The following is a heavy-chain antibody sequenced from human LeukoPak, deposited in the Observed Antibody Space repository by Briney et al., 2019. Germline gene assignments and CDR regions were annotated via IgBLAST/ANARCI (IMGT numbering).Heavy chain of an antibody. J-gene: IGHJ4*02. CDR3: ARVEKVPPHYDSSGYYNT. CDR1: GYTFTGYY. Sequence: ASVKVSCRASGYTFTGYYMSWVRQAPGQGLEWMGWINPDSGGTHYAQNFQGWVTMTRDTSISTAYMELSRLRSDDTAVYYCARVEKVPPHYDSSGYYNTWGQGTLVTVSS. D-gene: IGHD3-22*01. V-gene: IGHV1-2*04. CDR2: INPDSGGT.